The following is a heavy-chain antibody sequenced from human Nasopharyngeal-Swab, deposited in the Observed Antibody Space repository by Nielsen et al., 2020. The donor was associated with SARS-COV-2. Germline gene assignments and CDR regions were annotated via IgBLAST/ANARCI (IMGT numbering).Heavy chain of an antibody. CDR2: IDWDDDK. Sequence: WIRQPPGKALEWLARIDWDDDKYYSTSLKTRLTISKDTSKNQVVLTMTDMDPVDTDTYYCARIIFGSGSYYNLFGYYGMDVWGQGTTVTVSS. V-gene: IGHV2-70*11. CDR3: ARIIFGSGSYYNLFGYYGMDV. J-gene: IGHJ6*02. D-gene: IGHD3-10*01.